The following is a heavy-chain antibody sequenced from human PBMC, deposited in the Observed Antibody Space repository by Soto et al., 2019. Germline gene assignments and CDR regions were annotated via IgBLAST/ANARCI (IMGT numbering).Heavy chain of an antibody. CDR3: ARSRTIFGVEADYYYYYMDV. J-gene: IGHJ6*03. CDR2: IYYSGST. V-gene: IGHV4-59*01. CDR1: GGSISSYY. Sequence: SETLSLTCTVSGGSISSYYWSWIRQPPGKGLEWIGYIYYSGSTNYNPSLKSRVTISVDTSKNQFSLKLSSVTAADTAVYYCARSRTIFGVEADYYYYYMDVWGKGTTVTVSS. D-gene: IGHD3-3*01.